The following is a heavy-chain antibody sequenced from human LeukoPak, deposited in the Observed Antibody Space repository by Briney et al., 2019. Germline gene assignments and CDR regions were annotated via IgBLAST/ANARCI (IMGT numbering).Heavy chain of an antibody. V-gene: IGHV3-66*01. J-gene: IGHJ4*02. CDR2: IYSSGFT. D-gene: IGHD6-6*01. Sequence: LPGGSLRLACAASGFTVSDNYMNWVRQAPGKGLEWVAIIYSSGFTYYADSVKGRFTMSRDHSENMLYLQMNSLRAEDTAVYYCAKDLTIAARPSDFENWGKGTLVTVSS. CDR1: GFTVSDNY. CDR3: AKDLTIAARPSDFEN.